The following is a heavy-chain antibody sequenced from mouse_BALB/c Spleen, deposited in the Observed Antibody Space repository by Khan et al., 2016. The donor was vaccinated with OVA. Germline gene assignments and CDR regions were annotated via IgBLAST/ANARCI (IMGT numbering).Heavy chain of an antibody. Sequence: EVQLVESGGGLVQPGGSLKLSCAASGFDFSRYWMSWVRQAPGKGLEWIGEINPDSSTINYTPSLKDKFIISRDNAKNTLYLQMSKVRSEDTALYYCERAGYYGWFGYWVQGTLVTVSA. V-gene: IGHV4-1*02. CDR2: INPDSSTI. CDR3: ERAGYYGWFGY. CDR1: GFDFSRYW. J-gene: IGHJ3*01. D-gene: IGHD1-1*01.